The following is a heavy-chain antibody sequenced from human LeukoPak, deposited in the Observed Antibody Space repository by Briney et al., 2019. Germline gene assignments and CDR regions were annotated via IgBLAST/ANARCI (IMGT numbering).Heavy chain of an antibody. CDR3: ARGNYYDSSGYGKY. D-gene: IGHD3-22*01. CDR1: GFTFSSYS. J-gene: IGHJ4*02. V-gene: IGHV3-21*01. Sequence: TGGSLRLSCAASGFTFSSYSMNWVRQAPGKGLEWVSSIGSSSSYIYYADSVKGRFTISRDNAKNSLHLQMNSLRAEDTAVYYCARGNYYDSSGYGKYWGQGTLVTVSS. CDR2: IGSSSSYI.